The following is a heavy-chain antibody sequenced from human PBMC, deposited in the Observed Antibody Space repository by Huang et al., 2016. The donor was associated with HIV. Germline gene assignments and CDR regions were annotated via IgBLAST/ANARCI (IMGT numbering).Heavy chain of an antibody. Sequence: QLQLQGSGPGLVKPSETLSLTCTVSGGSITCSSYYWGWIRQPPGKGLAWFGSIYYSGSTDYNPSLKSRVTVSVDTSKNQFSLKLSSVTAADTAVYYCARHFSYYDSSGYTPWDAFDIWGQGTMVTVSS. CDR3: ARHFSYYDSSGYTPWDAFDI. CDR1: GGSITCSSYY. V-gene: IGHV4-39*01. D-gene: IGHD3-22*01. CDR2: IYYSGST. J-gene: IGHJ3*02.